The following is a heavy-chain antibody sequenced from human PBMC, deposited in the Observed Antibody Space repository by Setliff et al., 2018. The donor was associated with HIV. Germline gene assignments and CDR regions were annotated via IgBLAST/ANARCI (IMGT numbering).Heavy chain of an antibody. CDR1: GGSISNYY. J-gene: IGHJ3*01. CDR3: ARDAELPGPPVHDAFDL. Sequence: SETLSLTCNVSGGSISNYYWTWMRQPPGKGLEWIAYISYSGNTNYHPALRSRLTITRDTSKNQVSLTLRSVIAEDTAIYFCARDAELPGPPVHDAFDLWGPGTMVTVSS. CDR2: ISYSGNT. V-gene: IGHV4-59*01. D-gene: IGHD1-1*01.